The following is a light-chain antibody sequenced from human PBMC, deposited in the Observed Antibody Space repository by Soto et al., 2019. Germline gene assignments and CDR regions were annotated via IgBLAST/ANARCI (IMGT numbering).Light chain of an antibody. CDR3: QQYGSSLT. CDR1: QSVSSSY. Sequence: EIVLTQSPGTLSLSPGERATLSCRASQSVSSSYLAWYQQKPGQAPRLLIYGASSRATGIPDRFSGSGSGTDFTLTISRLEPEDFAVYYWQQYGSSLTFGGGPKVEIK. J-gene: IGKJ4*01. V-gene: IGKV3-20*01. CDR2: GAS.